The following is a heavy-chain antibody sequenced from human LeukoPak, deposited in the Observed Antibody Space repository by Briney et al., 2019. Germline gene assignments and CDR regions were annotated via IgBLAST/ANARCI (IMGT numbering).Heavy chain of an antibody. CDR3: ARRDRYCSSTSCYGHRFDP. J-gene: IGHJ5*02. V-gene: IGHV4-39*01. CDR1: GGSISTSSYY. D-gene: IGHD2-2*01. Sequence: ASETLSLTCTVSGGSISTSSYYWGWIRQPPGKGLEWIGRFFYSGSTYYNPSLKSPVIISVDTSKNQFSLKLSSVTAADTAVYYCARRDRYCSSTSCYGHRFDPWGQGTLVTVSS. CDR2: FFYSGST.